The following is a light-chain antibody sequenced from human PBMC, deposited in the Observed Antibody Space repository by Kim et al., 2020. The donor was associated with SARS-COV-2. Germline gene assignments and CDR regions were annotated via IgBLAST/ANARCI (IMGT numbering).Light chain of an antibody. CDR1: HSNIGVNT. V-gene: IGLV1-44*01. CDR2: RNN. CDR3: ATWDDSLNAWV. Sequence: GQRVTISCSGSHSNIGVNTVNWYQQFPGTAPKLLIYRNNQRPSGVPDRFSGSKSGTSASLALSGLLSEDEADYYCATWDDSLNAWVFGGGTQLTVL. J-gene: IGLJ3*02.